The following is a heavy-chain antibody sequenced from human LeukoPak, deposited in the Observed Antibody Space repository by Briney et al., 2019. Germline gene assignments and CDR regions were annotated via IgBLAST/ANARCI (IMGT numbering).Heavy chain of an antibody. J-gene: IGHJ4*02. CDR3: ARDGGWTFDY. CDR1: GFTFRSYG. CDR2: ISYDGSNK. Sequence: PGGSLRLSCAASGFTFRSYGMHWVRQAPGKGLEWVAVISYDGSNKYYADSVRGRFTISRDNSKNTLYLQMNSLRAEDTAVYYCARDGGWTFDYWGQGTLVTVSS. V-gene: IGHV3-30*03. D-gene: IGHD6-19*01.